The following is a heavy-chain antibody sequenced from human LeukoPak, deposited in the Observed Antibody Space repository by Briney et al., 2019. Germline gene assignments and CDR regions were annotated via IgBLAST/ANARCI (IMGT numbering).Heavy chain of an antibody. Sequence: GGSLRLSCAASGFTFSSYAMSWVRQAPGKGLEWVSAISGSGGSTYYADSVKGRFTISRDNSKNTLYLQMNSLRAEDTAVYYCASLGSSSGWYWENWFDLWGQGTLVTVSS. CDR1: GFTFSSYA. CDR3: ASLGSSSGWYWENWFDL. J-gene: IGHJ5*02. CDR2: ISGSGGST. V-gene: IGHV3-23*01. D-gene: IGHD6-19*01.